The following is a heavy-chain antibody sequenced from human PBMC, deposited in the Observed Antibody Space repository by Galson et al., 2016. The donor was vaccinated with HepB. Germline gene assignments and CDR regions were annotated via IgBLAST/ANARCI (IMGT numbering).Heavy chain of an antibody. Sequence: QSGAEVKKPGESLKITCKGSGYTFTNYWIGWVRQMPGKGLEWMGIIYPGDSDTKYSPSFQGQVTISADKSISTASLQWSSLKASDTAIYYCARQEREVDSGVMIFLHWGQGTLVTVSS. CDR1: GYTFTNYW. CDR3: ARQEREVDSGVMIFLH. V-gene: IGHV5-51*01. CDR2: IYPGDSDT. J-gene: IGHJ4*02. D-gene: IGHD3-9*01.